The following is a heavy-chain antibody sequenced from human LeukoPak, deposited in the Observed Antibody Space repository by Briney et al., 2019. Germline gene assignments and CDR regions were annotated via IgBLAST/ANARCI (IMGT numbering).Heavy chain of an antibody. V-gene: IGHV3-23*01. CDR3: AKDGYYYDSSGYLANFDY. Sequence: GGSLRLSCAASGFTFSSYAMCWVRQAPGKGLEWVSAISGSGGSTYYADSVKGRFTISRDNSKNTLYLQMNSLRAEDTAVYYCAKDGYYYDSSGYLANFDYWGQGTLVTVSS. J-gene: IGHJ4*02. D-gene: IGHD3-22*01. CDR2: ISGSGGST. CDR1: GFTFSSYA.